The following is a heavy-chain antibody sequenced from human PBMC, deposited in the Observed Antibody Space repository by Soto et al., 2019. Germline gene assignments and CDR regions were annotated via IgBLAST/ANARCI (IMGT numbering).Heavy chain of an antibody. V-gene: IGHV1-2*02. CDR1: GYTFTGYY. J-gene: IGHJ6*02. CDR2: INPNSGGT. D-gene: IGHD5-12*01. Sequence: ASVKVSCKASGYTFTGYYMHWVRQAPGQGLEWVGWINPNSGGTNYAQKFQGRVTMTRDTSISTAYMELSRLSSDDTAVYYCARYRFASYSGCAPRPYYYYGMDVWGQGTAVTV. CDR3: ARYRFASYSGCAPRPYYYYGMDV.